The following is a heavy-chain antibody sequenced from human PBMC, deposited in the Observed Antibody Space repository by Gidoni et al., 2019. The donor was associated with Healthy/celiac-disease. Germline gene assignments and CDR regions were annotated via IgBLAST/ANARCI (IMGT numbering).Heavy chain of an antibody. CDR3: AKDDGDYAMDV. CDR1: GFIFSSYG. Sequence: QVQLVESGGGVVQPGRSLRLSCAASGFIFSSYGMHWVRKAPGKGLEWVAVISFDGNNKYYADSVKGRFTISRDNSKNTLYLQMNSLRAEDTAVYYCAKDDGDYAMDVWGQGTTVTVSS. CDR2: ISFDGNNK. V-gene: IGHV3-30*18. J-gene: IGHJ6*02.